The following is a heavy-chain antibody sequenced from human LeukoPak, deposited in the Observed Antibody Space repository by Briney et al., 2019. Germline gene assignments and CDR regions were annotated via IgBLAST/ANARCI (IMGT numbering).Heavy chain of an antibody. J-gene: IGHJ3*02. V-gene: IGHV4-39*07. Sequence: TSETLSLTCTVSGGSISSYYWGWIRQPPGKGLEWIGSIYYSGSTYYNPSLKSRVTISVDTSKNQFSLKLTSVTAADSAVYFCAKRNADSSTWSPNGAFDIWGQGTMVTVSS. CDR1: GGSISSYY. D-gene: IGHD6-13*01. CDR2: IYYSGST. CDR3: AKRNADSSTWSPNGAFDI.